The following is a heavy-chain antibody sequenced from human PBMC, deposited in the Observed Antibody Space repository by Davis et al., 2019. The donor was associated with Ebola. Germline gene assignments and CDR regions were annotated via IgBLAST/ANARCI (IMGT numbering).Heavy chain of an antibody. V-gene: IGHV3-23*01. CDR3: ARGGETVTGTASHGMDV. J-gene: IGHJ6*02. CDR1: EFIVTSHH. CDR2: ISSSGTRT. Sequence: GESLKISCAASEFIVTSHHMTWVRQAPGKGLEWVSLISSSGTRTYYADSVKGRFTISRDNSKNTLYLQMDSLTAEDTAVYYCARGGETVTGTASHGMDVWGQGTTVTVSS. D-gene: IGHD1-14*01.